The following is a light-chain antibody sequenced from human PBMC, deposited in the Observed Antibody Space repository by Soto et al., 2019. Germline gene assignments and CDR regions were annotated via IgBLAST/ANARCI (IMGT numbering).Light chain of an antibody. Sequence: SALTQPASLSGSPGQTITISCTGTSRDIGGYNAVSWYQHHPGKAPKLIIYEVTHRPSGVSDRFSASKSGNTASLTISGLRAEDEADYYCNSFRVSHLYVFGTGTKVTVL. CDR1: SRDIGGYNA. CDR3: NSFRVSHLYV. V-gene: IGLV2-14*01. J-gene: IGLJ1*01. CDR2: EVT.